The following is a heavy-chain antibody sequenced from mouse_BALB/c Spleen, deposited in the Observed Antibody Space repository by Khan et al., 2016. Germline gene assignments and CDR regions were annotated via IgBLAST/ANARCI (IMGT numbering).Heavy chain of an antibody. CDR3: AREDYYDVGAY. CDR1: GYTFTSYW. CDR2: INPSTGYT. V-gene: IGHV1-7*01. Sequence: QVQLKQSGAELAKPGASVKMSCKATGYTFTSYWMHWVKQRPGQGLEWIGYINPSTGYTEYNQKFKDKATLTADKSSSTAYMQLSSLTSEDSAVYYCAREDYYDVGAYWGQGTLVTVSA. D-gene: IGHD1-1*01. J-gene: IGHJ3*01.